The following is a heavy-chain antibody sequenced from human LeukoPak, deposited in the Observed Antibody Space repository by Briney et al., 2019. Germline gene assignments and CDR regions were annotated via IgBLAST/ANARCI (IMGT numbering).Heavy chain of an antibody. J-gene: IGHJ4*02. CDR1: GFSLTTRAVR. V-gene: IGHV2-5*02. D-gene: IGHD2-15*01. Sequence: ESGPTLVKPTQTLTLTCTFSGFSLTTRAVRVAWIRQPPGKALEGLALIDWDEVKRYNSSLKTRLTVTKDTSKNQVVLTMTNMDPVDTATYYCAHSSLGGYELGYCSGGSCSPFDYWGQGTLVTVSS. CDR2: IDWDEVK. CDR3: AHSSLGGYELGYCSGGSCSPFDY.